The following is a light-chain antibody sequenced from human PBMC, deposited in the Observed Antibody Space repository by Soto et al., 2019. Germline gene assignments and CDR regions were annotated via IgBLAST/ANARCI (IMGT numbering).Light chain of an antibody. CDR3: QSYDSSLTVV. J-gene: IGLJ2*01. V-gene: IGLV1-40*01. CDR2: GNS. CDR1: NSNIGSNA. Sequence: QSVLTQSPSVSGAPRQSVNISCSGNNSNIGSNAVHWYQQLPGKAPKLLMYGNSNRPSGVPDRFSGSKSGTSASLAITGLQAEDEADYYCQSYDSSLTVVFGGGTKVTVL.